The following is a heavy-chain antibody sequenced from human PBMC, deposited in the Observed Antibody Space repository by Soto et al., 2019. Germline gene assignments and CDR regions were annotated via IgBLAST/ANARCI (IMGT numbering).Heavy chain of an antibody. CDR3: AKEQGPARGGGGTEPLDI. J-gene: IGHJ3*02. Sequence: QVQLVQSGAEVKKPGASVKISCEASGYSFTSQYVHWVRQAPGQGLEWMGIINPNGGSTTYAQKFRGGVPQTRGPATSKVYRGVSRLTPGDPPVYHWAKEQGPARGGGGTEPLDIWGQGTMVTVAS. CDR1: GYSFTSQY. V-gene: IGHV1-46*01. D-gene: IGHD3-16*01. CDR2: INPNGGST.